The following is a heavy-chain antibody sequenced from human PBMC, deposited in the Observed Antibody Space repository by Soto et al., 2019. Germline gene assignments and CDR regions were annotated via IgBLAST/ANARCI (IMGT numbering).Heavy chain of an antibody. Sequence: ASVKVSCKASGYTFTSYYMHWVRQAPGQGLEWMGIINPSGGSTSYAQKFQGRVTMTRDTSTSTVYMELSSLRSEDTAVYYCARPTYYYDSSGSTGAFAIWGQRTMVPVS. CDR3: ARPTYYYDSSGSTGAFAI. CDR1: GYTFTSYY. J-gene: IGHJ3*02. CDR2: INPSGGST. D-gene: IGHD3-22*01. V-gene: IGHV1-46*03.